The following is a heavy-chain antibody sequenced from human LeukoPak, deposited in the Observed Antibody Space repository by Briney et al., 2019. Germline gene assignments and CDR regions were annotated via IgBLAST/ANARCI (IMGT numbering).Heavy chain of an antibody. D-gene: IGHD1-7*01. CDR1: GNTFTGYY. V-gene: IGHV1-2*06. J-gene: IGHJ4*02. CDR3: AREKMVLTGTKLYYFDY. CDR2: INANDGGT. Sequence: ASVKVSCTASGNTFTGYYIHWLRQAPGQGLEWMGRINANDGGTQYAQHFQGRVTMTRDTSINTAYMELSSLTSDDTALFYCAREKMVLTGTKLYYFDYWGQGTLVTVSS.